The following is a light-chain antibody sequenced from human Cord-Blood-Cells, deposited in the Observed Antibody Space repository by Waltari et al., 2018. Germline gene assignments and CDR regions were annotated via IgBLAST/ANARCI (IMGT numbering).Light chain of an antibody. Sequence: QSALTQPPSASGSPGQPVTISCTGTSSDVGGYNYVSWYQQHPGKAPKLMIYAVSKRPAGVPDRFSGSNSGNTASLTVSGLQAEDEADYYCSSYAGSNNYVFGTGTKVTVL. CDR3: SSYAGSNNYV. CDR1: SSDVGGYNY. J-gene: IGLJ1*01. CDR2: AVS. V-gene: IGLV2-8*01.